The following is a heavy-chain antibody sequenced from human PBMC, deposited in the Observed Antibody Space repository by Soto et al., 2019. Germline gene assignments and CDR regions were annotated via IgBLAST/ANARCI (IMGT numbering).Heavy chain of an antibody. CDR2: IYYSGST. Sequence: SETLSLTCTVSGGSISSGDYYWSWIRQPPGKGLEWIGYIYYSGSTYYNPSLKSRVTISVDTSKNQFSLKLSSVTAADTAVYYCARDRIVVVPADYYYYYRMDVWGQGTTVTVSS. V-gene: IGHV4-30-4*01. J-gene: IGHJ6*02. CDR1: GGSISSGDYY. D-gene: IGHD2-2*01. CDR3: ARDRIVVVPADYYYYYRMDV.